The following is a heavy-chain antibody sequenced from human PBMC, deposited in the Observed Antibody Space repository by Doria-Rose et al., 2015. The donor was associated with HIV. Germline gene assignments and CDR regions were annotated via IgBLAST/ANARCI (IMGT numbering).Heavy chain of an antibody. V-gene: IGHV3-9*01. CDR3: AKAPIIGPKYYFYMDV. CDR1: GFSFESYA. D-gene: IGHD3-3*01. Sequence: VQLVQSGGGLVQPGRSLRLSCVGSGFSFESYAMHWVRLATGKGLEWVAGISWDSGAKGNADSVEGRLTISRDNAKKSVYLEMRSLRPEDTAFYYCAKAPIIGPKYYFYMDVWGKGTSVTVSS. J-gene: IGHJ6*03. CDR2: ISWDSGAK.